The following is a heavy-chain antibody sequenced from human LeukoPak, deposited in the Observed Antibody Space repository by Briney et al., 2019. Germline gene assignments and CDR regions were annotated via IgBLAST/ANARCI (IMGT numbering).Heavy chain of an antibody. CDR2: INQDDSQI. CDR1: GFTFNKYW. Sequence: GGSLRLSCATSGFTFNKYWLTWVRQPPGKGLEWVANINQDDSQIYYLESVEGRFTVTRDNAKNSLHLQMNSLRAEDTAIYYCARGYYYSGTYDYWGQGTLVTVSS. V-gene: IGHV3-7*01. CDR3: ARGYYYSGTYDY. J-gene: IGHJ4*02. D-gene: IGHD3-10*01.